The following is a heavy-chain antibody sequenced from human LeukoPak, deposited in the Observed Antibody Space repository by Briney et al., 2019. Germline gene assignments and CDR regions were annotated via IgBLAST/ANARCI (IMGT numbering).Heavy chain of an antibody. CDR1: GGSISSYY. D-gene: IGHD4-17*01. CDR2: IYYSGST. CDR3: ARSQMTTKGRFDP. Sequence: SETLSLTCTVSGGSISSYYWSWIRQPPGKGLEWIGYIYYSGSTNYNPSLKSRVTISVDTSKNQFSLKLSSVTAADTAVYYCARSQMTTKGRFDPWGQGTLVTVSS. J-gene: IGHJ5*02. V-gene: IGHV4-59*01.